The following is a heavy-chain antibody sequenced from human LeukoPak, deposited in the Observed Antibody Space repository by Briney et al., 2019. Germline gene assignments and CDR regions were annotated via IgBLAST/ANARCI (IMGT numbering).Heavy chain of an antibody. J-gene: IGHJ4*02. Sequence: GGSLRLSCAASGFTFSNYAMHWVRQAPGQGLEWVAAISYDGIDKYYADSVKGRFTISRGNSKNTLFLQMNSLRAEDTAMYYCAKGEGGDSGWYGDYWGQGTLVTVSS. CDR2: ISYDGIDK. V-gene: IGHV3-30*18. D-gene: IGHD6-19*01. CDR1: GFTFSNYA. CDR3: AKGEGGDSGWYGDY.